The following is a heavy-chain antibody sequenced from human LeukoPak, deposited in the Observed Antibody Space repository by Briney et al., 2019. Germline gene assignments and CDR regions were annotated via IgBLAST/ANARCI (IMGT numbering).Heavy chain of an antibody. Sequence: GGSLRLSCAASGFTFSSYGMSWIRQAPGKGLEWVSAISGSGGSTNYADSVKGRFTISRDNSKNTLYLQMNSLRAEDTAVYYCAKEGDYYGSGSYRDGFDIWGQGTRATVSS. CDR3: AKEGDYYGSGSYRDGFDI. CDR1: GFTFSSYG. J-gene: IGHJ3*02. CDR2: ISGSGGST. V-gene: IGHV3-23*01. D-gene: IGHD3-10*01.